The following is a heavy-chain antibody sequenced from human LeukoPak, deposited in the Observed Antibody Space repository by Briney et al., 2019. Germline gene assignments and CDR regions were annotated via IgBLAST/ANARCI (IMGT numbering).Heavy chain of an antibody. CDR1: GGSISSSSYY. D-gene: IGHD3-10*01. V-gene: IGHV4-39*07. Sequence: SETLSLTCTVSGGSISSSSYYWGWIRQPPGKGLEWIGSIYYSGSTYYNPSLKSRVTIPVDTSKNQFSLKLSSVTAADTAVYYCARPKNYYGSGSYYDYWGQGTLVTVSS. J-gene: IGHJ4*02. CDR2: IYYSGST. CDR3: ARPKNYYGSGSYYDY.